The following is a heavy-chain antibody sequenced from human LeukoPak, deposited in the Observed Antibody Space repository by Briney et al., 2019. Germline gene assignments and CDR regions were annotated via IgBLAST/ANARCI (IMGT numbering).Heavy chain of an antibody. Sequence: ASVKVSCKASGYTFTGYYMHYVRQAPGQGLEWMGWINPNSGGTHYAQKFQGRVTMTRDTSVNTIYMELSGLRSDDTAVYYCAGGGFYSNYRWVELHFDYWGQGTLVTVSS. CDR3: AGGGFYSNYRWVELHFDY. J-gene: IGHJ4*02. CDR2: INPNSGGT. CDR1: GYTFTGYY. D-gene: IGHD4-11*01. V-gene: IGHV1-2*02.